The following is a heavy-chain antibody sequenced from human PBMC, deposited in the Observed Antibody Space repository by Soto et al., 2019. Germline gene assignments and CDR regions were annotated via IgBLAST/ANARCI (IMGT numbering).Heavy chain of an antibody. CDR2: IYYSGST. Sequence: QVQLQESGPGLVKPSQTLSLTCTVSGGSISSGGYYWSWIRQHPGKGLEWIGYIYYSGSTYYNPSLKCRVTISVDTSKNQFSLKLSSVTAAATAVYYCARRARYGDYAPNDYWGQGTLVTVSS. J-gene: IGHJ4*02. CDR1: GGSISSGGYY. V-gene: IGHV4-31*03. D-gene: IGHD4-17*01. CDR3: ARRARYGDYAPNDY.